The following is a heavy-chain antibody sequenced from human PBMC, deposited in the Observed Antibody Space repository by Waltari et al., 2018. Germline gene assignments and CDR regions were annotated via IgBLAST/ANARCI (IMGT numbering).Heavy chain of an antibody. CDR3: ARRFSRYIAAAAIDY. Sequence: QVQLQESGPGLVKPSGTLSLTCTVSGGSISSYYWSWIRQPAGKGLEWIGRIYTSGSTNYNPSLKSRVTMTRNTSISTAYMELSSLRSEDTAVYYCARRFSRYIAAAAIDYWGQGTLVTVSS. D-gene: IGHD6-13*01. CDR1: GGSISSYY. CDR2: IYTSGST. V-gene: IGHV4-4*07. J-gene: IGHJ4*02.